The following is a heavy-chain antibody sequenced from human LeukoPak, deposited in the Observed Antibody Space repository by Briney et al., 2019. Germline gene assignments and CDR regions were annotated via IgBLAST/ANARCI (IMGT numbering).Heavy chain of an antibody. J-gene: IGHJ5*02. D-gene: IGHD2-15*01. V-gene: IGHV4-59*01. Sequence: SETLSLTCTVSGGSISTYYGNWIRQAPGKGLEWIGYIYYSGSTNYNPSLKSRVTMSVDTSRNQFSLKLSSVTAADTAVYYCARLHVVVVAATIASWFDPWGQGTLVTVSS. CDR2: IYYSGST. CDR1: GGSISTYY. CDR3: ARLHVVVVAATIASWFDP.